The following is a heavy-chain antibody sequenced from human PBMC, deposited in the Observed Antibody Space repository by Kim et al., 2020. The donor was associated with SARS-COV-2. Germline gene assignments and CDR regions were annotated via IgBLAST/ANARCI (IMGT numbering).Heavy chain of an antibody. Sequence: SVKVSCKASGGTFRNSAINWVRQAPGQGLEWVGEIIPIFGNANNAQHFQGRVTITADGSTSTVYMELSSLRAEDTAVYYCATNELTMVRGVLMEWGQGTLVTITS. D-gene: IGHD3-10*01. CDR2: IIPIFGNA. V-gene: IGHV1-69*13. CDR3: ATNELTMVRGVLME. CDR1: GGTFRNSA. J-gene: IGHJ4*02.